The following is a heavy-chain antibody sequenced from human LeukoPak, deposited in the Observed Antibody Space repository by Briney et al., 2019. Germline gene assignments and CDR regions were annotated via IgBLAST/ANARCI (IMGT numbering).Heavy chain of an antibody. V-gene: IGHV3-53*01. CDR2: IYSGGST. Sequence: GGSLRLSCAASGFTVSSNYMSWVRQAPGKRLEWVSVIYSGGSTYYADSVKGRFTISRDNAKNSLYLQMNSLRAEDTAVYYCARAMGRIPYYYDTLDFWGQGTLVTVSS. D-gene: IGHD3-22*01. J-gene: IGHJ4*02. CDR3: ARAMGRIPYYYDTLDF. CDR1: GFTVSSNY.